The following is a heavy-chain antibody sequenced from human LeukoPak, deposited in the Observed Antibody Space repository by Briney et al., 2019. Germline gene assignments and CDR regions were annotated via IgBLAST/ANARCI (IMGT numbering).Heavy chain of an antibody. CDR2: IYSGGST. CDR3: ARDGYSYGSTFDY. J-gene: IGHJ4*02. CDR1: GFTVSSNY. Sequence: AGSLRLSCAASGFTVSSNYMSWVRQAPGKGLEWVSVIYSGGSTYYADSVKGRFTISRDNSKNTLYLQMNSLRVEDTAVYYCARDGYSYGSTFDYWGQGTLVTVSS. V-gene: IGHV3-53*01. D-gene: IGHD5-18*01.